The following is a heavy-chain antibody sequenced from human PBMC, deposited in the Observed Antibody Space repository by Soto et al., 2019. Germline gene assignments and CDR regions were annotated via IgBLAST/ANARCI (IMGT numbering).Heavy chain of an antibody. CDR1: GYTFTSYD. J-gene: IGHJ6*03. CDR2: MNPNSGNT. D-gene: IGHD2-15*01. V-gene: IGHV1-8*01. CDR3: ARVVVAATPSYEIGLFYYYYYYMDV. Sequence: ASVKVSCKASGYTFTSYDINWVRQATGQGLEWMGWMNPNSGNTGYAQEFQGRVTMTRNTSISTAYMELSSLRSEDTAVYYCARVVVAATPSYEIGLFYYYYYYMDVWGKGTTVTVSS.